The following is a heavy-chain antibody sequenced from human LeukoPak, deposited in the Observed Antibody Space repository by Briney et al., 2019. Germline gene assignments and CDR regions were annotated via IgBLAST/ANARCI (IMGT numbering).Heavy chain of an antibody. V-gene: IGHV4-4*07. J-gene: IGHJ3*02. Sequence: PSETLSLTCTVSGGSIRSYYWSWIRQPAGKGLEWIGRIYTGGSTNYNPSLKSRVTMSVDTSKNQFSLKLSPVTAADTAVYYCARGVGRGDYGFDIWGQGTMVTVSS. CDR1: GGSIRSYY. CDR2: IYTGGST. CDR3: ARGVGRGDYGFDI. D-gene: IGHD5-24*01.